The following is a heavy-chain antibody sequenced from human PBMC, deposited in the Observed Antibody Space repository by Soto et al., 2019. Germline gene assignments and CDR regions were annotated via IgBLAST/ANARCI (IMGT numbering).Heavy chain of an antibody. J-gene: IGHJ2*01. CDR3: AKVFVTTYYYFDL. CDR1: GFTFKTSG. Sequence: QGQLVESGGAVVQPGRSLRLSCTASGFTFKTSGMHWVRQAPGKGLEWVAVISYDGNHKSYADSVRGRFTIFRDNSKSTLDLQMNTLTTEDTAVYFCAKVFVTTYYYFDLWGRGTLVTVSS. CDR2: ISYDGNHK. D-gene: IGHD4-17*01. V-gene: IGHV3-30*18.